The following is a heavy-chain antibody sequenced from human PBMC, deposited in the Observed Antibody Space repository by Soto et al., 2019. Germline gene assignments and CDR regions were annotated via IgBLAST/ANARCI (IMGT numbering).Heavy chain of an antibody. CDR2: TYYRSKWYD. Sequence: PSQTLSLTCAISGDSVSSNTVAWNWIRQSPSRGLEWLGRTYYRSKWYDDYAESVKSRITINPDTSKNQFSLHLNSVTLEDTATYYFVHRRGSGDSCYCFDYWGQGTLVTVSS. J-gene: IGHJ4*02. CDR3: VHRRGSGDSCYCFDY. CDR1: GDSVSSNTVA. D-gene: IGHD2-15*01. V-gene: IGHV6-1*01.